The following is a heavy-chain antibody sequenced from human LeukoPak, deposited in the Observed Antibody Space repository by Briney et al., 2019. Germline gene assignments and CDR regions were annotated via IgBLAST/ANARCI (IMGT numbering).Heavy chain of an antibody. CDR1: GDSFSSYF. V-gene: IGHV4-4*07. Sequence: SETLSLTCTVSGDSFSSYFWSWIRQPAGKGLEWIGRMYTSGITNSNPSLKSRVTMSVDTSKNQFSLNLTSVTAADTAVYYCAREITGTRGVDYWGQGILVTLSS. J-gene: IGHJ4*02. CDR3: AREITGTRGVDY. CDR2: MYTSGIT. D-gene: IGHD1-7*01.